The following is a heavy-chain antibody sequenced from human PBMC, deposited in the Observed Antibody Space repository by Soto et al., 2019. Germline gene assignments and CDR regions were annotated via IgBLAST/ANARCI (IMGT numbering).Heavy chain of an antibody. D-gene: IGHD6-13*01. Sequence: HGESLKISCKGSGYSFSNYWIVWVRQMPGKGLEWMGIIYPGDSETKYSPSFQGQVTISADKSINTAYLQWISLKASDTAMYYCTRRRAGNPDDWFDPWGQGTLVTVS. CDR3: TRRRAGNPDDWFDP. CDR1: GYSFSNYW. J-gene: IGHJ5*02. CDR2: IYPGDSET. V-gene: IGHV5-51*01.